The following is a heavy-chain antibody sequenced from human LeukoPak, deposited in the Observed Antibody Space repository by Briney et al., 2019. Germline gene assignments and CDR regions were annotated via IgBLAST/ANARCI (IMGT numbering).Heavy chain of an antibody. CDR2: IYSGGNT. Sequence: SEILSPTWTFAGAFISSDFCCWIRQPARGLLGWLRCIYSGGNTNYEPSLKSRVTISIDTSKNQFSLRLSSVTAADTAIYYCTRDGSSRSLATWGQGTLVTVSS. V-gene: IGHV4-4*07. CDR3: TRDGSSRSLAT. D-gene: IGHD6-6*01. CDR1: GAFISSDF. J-gene: IGHJ5*02.